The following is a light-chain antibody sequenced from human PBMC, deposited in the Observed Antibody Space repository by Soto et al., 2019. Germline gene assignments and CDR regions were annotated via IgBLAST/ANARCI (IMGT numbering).Light chain of an antibody. CDR1: QDIRTE. J-gene: IGKJ1*01. Sequence: AIQMTQSPSSLSVSVGDRVTITCRASQDIRTELGWYQQKPGKAPRLLIYGAFSLQSGVPSRFSGSGSGTDFTLTISSLPPDDFATYYCLQDFKYPRTFGQGTKVEV. CDR3: LQDFKYPRT. V-gene: IGKV1-6*01. CDR2: GAF.